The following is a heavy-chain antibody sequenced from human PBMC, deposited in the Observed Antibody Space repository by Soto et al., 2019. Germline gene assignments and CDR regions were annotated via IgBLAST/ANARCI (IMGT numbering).Heavy chain of an antibody. D-gene: IGHD4-17*01. V-gene: IGHV1-69*02. J-gene: IGHJ4*02. CDR3: ARTPDDYGDPDYFDY. CDR1: RGTFSGYT. CDR2: ILPMVNLP. Sequence: QVQLLQSGAEAKKPGSSVKVSCKASRGTFSGYTLSWVRLAPGQGFEWMGRILPMVNLPNYAQKFQGRLTITADKSTNTVYMELTSLRSHDTALYYCARTPDDYGDPDYFDYWGQGTLVTVSS.